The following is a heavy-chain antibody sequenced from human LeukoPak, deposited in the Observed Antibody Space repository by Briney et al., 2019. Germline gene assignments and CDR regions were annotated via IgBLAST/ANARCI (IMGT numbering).Heavy chain of an antibody. J-gene: IGHJ4*02. CDR3: TKTRGYCSGGSCFNFDY. CDR1: GFTFSNYV. Sequence: RGSLRLSCAPSGFTFSNYVMHWVRQAPGKGLEWVSVISSDGSNKYYADSVKGRFTISRDNSKNTLYLQMISLRAEDTAIYYCTKTRGYCSGGSCFNFDYWGQGTLVTVSS. D-gene: IGHD2-15*01. V-gene: IGHV3-30*18. CDR2: ISSDGSNK.